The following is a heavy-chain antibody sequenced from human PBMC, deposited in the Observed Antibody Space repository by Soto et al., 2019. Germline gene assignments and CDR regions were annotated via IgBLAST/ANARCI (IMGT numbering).Heavy chain of an antibody. V-gene: IGHV1-69*12. J-gene: IGHJ5*02. Sequence: QVQLVQSGAEVKKPGSSVKVSCKASGGTFSSYAINWVRQAPGQGLGWMGGIIPIFGTANYAQKFQGRVTITADESTSTAYMELSSLRSEDTAVYYCARDRGPSSGYYPYWFDPWGQGTLVTVSS. CDR1: GGTFSSYA. D-gene: IGHD3-22*01. CDR2: IIPIFGTA. CDR3: ARDRGPSSGYYPYWFDP.